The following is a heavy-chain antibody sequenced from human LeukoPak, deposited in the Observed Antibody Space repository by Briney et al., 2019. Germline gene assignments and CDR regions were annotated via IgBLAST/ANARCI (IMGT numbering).Heavy chain of an antibody. CDR1: GFTFDDYG. D-gene: IGHD3-22*01. J-gene: IGHJ1*01. CDR3: ARDEDHYYDSIAYARVRYFQH. Sequence: PGGSLRLSCAASGFTFDDYGMSWVRQAPGKGLEWVSGINWNGGSTGYADSVKGRFTISRDNAKNSLYLQMNSLRAEDTPLYYCARDEDHYYDSIAYARVRYFQHWGQGTLVTVSS. CDR2: INWNGGST. V-gene: IGHV3-20*04.